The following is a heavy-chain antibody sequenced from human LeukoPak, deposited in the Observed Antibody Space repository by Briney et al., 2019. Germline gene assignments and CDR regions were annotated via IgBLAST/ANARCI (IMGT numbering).Heavy chain of an antibody. J-gene: IGHJ4*02. CDR3: TKGGLMTTANLD. V-gene: IGHV4-34*01. CDR2: INHSGST. D-gene: IGHD4-17*01. CDR1: GGSFSGYY. Sequence: SETLSLTCAVYGGSFSGYYWSWIRQPPGKGLEWIGEINHSGSTNYNPSLKSRVTISVDTSKNQFSLNLISVTAADTAKYYCTKGGLMTTANLDWGQGTLVTVSS.